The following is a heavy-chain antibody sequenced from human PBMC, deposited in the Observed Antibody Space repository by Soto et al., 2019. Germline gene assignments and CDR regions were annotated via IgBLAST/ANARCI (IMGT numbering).Heavy chain of an antibody. V-gene: IGHV4-30-2*01. CDR2: IYHSGST. Sequence: SETLSLTCAVSGGSISSGGYSWSWIRQPPGKGLEWIGYIYHSGSTYYNPSLKSRVTISVDRSKNQFSLKLSSVTAADTAVYYCAREEDCSGGSCYSGWFDPWGQGTLVTVSS. J-gene: IGHJ5*02. CDR1: GGSISSGGYS. D-gene: IGHD2-15*01. CDR3: AREEDCSGGSCYSGWFDP.